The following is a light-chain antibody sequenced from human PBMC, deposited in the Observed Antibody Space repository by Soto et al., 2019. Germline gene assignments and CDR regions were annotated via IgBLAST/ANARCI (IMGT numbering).Light chain of an antibody. CDR3: QQYGTSVN. CDR1: QSVSNY. CDR2: GAS. Sequence: EIVLTQSPGTLSLSPGERATLSCRTSQSVSNYLAWYQQKPGQAPRLLIVGASSRATGIPERFGGSGSGTDFTLTISRLEPEDFAVYYCQQYGTSVNFGGGTKVEIK. V-gene: IGKV3-20*01. J-gene: IGKJ4*01.